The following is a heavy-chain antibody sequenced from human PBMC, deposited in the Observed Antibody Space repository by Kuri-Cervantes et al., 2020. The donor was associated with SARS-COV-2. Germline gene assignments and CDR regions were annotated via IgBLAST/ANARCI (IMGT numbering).Heavy chain of an antibody. CDR1: GFTFSSYA. J-gene: IGHJ4*02. Sequence: GESLKISCAASGFTFSSYAMSWVRQAPGKGLEWVSVIYSGGSTYYADSVKGRFTISRDNSKNTLYLQMNSLRAEDTAVYYCARGVGIRGYFDYWGQGTLVTVSS. CDR3: ARGVGIRGYFDY. CDR2: IYSGGST. D-gene: IGHD3-10*01. V-gene: IGHV3-53*01.